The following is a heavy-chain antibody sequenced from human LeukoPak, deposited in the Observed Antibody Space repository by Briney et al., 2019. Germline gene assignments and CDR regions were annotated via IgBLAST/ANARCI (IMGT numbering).Heavy chain of an antibody. Sequence: KASETLSLTCTVSGGSISSSSYYWGWIRQPPGKGLEWIGSIYYSGSTYYNPSLKSRVTMSVDTSKDQFSLKLSSVTAADTAVYYCARLIDYYGSGSYWGQGTLVTVSS. D-gene: IGHD3-10*01. CDR1: GGSISSSSYY. CDR3: ARLIDYYGSGSY. J-gene: IGHJ4*02. V-gene: IGHV4-39*01. CDR2: IYYSGST.